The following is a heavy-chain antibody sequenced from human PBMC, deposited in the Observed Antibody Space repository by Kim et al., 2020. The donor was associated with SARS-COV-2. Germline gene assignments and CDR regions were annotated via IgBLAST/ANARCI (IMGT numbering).Heavy chain of an antibody. V-gene: IGHV3-23*01. Sequence: GGSLRLSCAASGFTFSSYALSWVRQAPGKGLEWVSSISGSGGDTSYADSVQGRFTISRDNSKNVLNLEMNSLRADDTALYYCAKVTTITAPLYDYWGQGT. CDR1: GFTFSSYA. J-gene: IGHJ4*02. D-gene: IGHD4-4*01. CDR3: AKVTTITAPLYDY. CDR2: ISGSGGDT.